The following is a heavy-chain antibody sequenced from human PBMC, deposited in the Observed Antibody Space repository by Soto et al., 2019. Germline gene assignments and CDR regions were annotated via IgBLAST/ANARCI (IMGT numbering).Heavy chain of an antibody. D-gene: IGHD3-10*01. CDR2: ISAYNGNT. J-gene: IGHJ6*02. CDR1: GYTFTSYG. Sequence: QVQLVQSGAEVKKPGASVKVSCMASGYTFTSYGISWVRQAPGQGLEWMGWISAYNGNTNYAQKLQGRVTMTTDTSTSTAYMELTSLRSDDTAVSYSAKDLITIVRGVPADYRLHVWAQGPTPTPSS. V-gene: IGHV1-18*01. CDR3: AKDLITIVRGVPADYRLHV.